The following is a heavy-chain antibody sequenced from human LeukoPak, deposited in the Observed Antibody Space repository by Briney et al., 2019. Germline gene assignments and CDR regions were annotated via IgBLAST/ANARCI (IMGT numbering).Heavy chain of an antibody. Sequence: ASVKVSCKPLGYTFTSYYIHWVRQAPGQGLDWMGIINPSVGGTTYAQKFQGRVTMTRDTSTNTFNMELSSLRSEDTAMYYCARDGEEVQGMDVWGQGTTVIVSS. J-gene: IGHJ6*02. CDR1: GYTFTSYY. V-gene: IGHV1-46*01. CDR2: INPSVGGT. CDR3: ARDGEEVQGMDV. D-gene: IGHD1-1*01.